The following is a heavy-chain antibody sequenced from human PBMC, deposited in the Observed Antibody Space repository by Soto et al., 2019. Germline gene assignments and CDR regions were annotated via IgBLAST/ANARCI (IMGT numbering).Heavy chain of an antibody. J-gene: IGHJ6*02. Sequence: QVQLVQSGAEVKKPGSSVKVSCKASGGTFSSYAISWVRQAPGQGLEWLGGTIPIFGTANYAQKFQGRVTITADKSTSTAYMELSSLRSEDTAVYYCAREGYRDGYNMYYYYYGMDVWGQGTTVTVSS. CDR1: GGTFSSYA. V-gene: IGHV1-69*06. CDR2: TIPIFGTA. CDR3: AREGYRDGYNMYYYYYGMDV. D-gene: IGHD5-12*01.